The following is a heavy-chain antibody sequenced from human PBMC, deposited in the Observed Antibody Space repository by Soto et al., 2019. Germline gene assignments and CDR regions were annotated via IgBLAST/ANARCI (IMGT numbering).Heavy chain of an antibody. CDR2: IYSGGST. J-gene: IGHJ4*02. D-gene: IGHD1-26*01. CDR3: ARDLQYSLDY. V-gene: IGHV3-53*04. Sequence: GGSLRLSCVASGFTVSTNYMSWVRQAPGKGLEWVSVIYSGGSTYYADSVKGRFTISRHNSKNTLYLQMNSLRAEDTAVYYWARDLQYSLDYWGQGTLVTVSS. CDR1: GFTVSTNY.